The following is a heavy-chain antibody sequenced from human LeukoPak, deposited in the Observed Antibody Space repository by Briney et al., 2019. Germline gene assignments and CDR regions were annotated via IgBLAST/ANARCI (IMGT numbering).Heavy chain of an antibody. CDR2: SSCSGGST. Sequence: GGALRLSCPACGWTLRRYWMSWVGQPAGKGRGGVSSSSCSGGSTYYADSVTGRFTISRDNFKNTLYLQMISLRAVDTAVYYCAKDPGRTGTTYRFDYWGQGTLVTVSS. J-gene: IGHJ4*02. CDR1: GWTLRRYW. CDR3: AKDPGRTGTTYRFDY. D-gene: IGHD1-1*01. V-gene: IGHV3-23*01.